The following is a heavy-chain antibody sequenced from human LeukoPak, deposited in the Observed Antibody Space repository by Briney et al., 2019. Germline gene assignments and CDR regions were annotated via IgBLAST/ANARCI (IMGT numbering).Heavy chain of an antibody. Sequence: GGSLRLSCAASGFTFSSSWMSWVRQAPGKGLEWVANISPDGSETNYVDSVKGRFTISRDNAKNSLYLQMNSPRAEDTAVYYCARPRVPDSWGQGTLVTVSS. V-gene: IGHV3-7*01. CDR2: ISPDGSET. CDR3: ARPRVPDS. CDR1: GFTFSSSW. J-gene: IGHJ4*02.